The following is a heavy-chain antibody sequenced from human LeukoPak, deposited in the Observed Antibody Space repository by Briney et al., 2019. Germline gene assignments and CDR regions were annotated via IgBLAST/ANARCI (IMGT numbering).Heavy chain of an antibody. Sequence: GGSLRLSCAASGFNFDDYTMHWLRQPPGKRLKWVSLISWDGGAIYYADSVKGRFTISRDNSKEVLYLQMDSLTTDDTALYYCAKMEVENYYDSSDYSNYYMDAWGKGTTVIVS. V-gene: IGHV3-43*01. CDR2: ISWDGGAI. D-gene: IGHD3-22*01. CDR3: AKMEVENYYDSSDYSNYYMDA. J-gene: IGHJ6*03. CDR1: GFNFDDYT.